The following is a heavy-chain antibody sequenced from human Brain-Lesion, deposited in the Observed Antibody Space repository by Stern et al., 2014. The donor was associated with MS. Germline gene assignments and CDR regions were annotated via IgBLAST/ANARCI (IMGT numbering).Heavy chain of an antibody. CDR3: AKDGPALVTNWFDP. CDR1: GGTFGTYP. J-gene: IGHJ5*02. CDR2: IIPIFGSP. D-gene: IGHD5-18*01. Sequence: VQLVQSGPEVKKPGSSVQVSCKASGGTFGTYPITWLRQAPGQGLEWMGRIIPIFGSPNYAQKFQGRVTITADRSPTTVYMKLSSLKSDDAAVYYCAKDGPALVTNWFDPWGRGTLVTVSS. V-gene: IGHV1-69*06.